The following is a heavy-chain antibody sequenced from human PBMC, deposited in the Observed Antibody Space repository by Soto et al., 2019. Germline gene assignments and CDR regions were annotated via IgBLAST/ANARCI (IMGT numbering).Heavy chain of an antibody. CDR1: GFTFSSYD. J-gene: IGHJ6*02. Sequence: EVQLVESGGGLVQPGGSLRLSCAASGFTFSSYDMHWVRQATGKGLEWVSAIGTAGDPYYPGSVKGRFTISRENAKNSLYLQMTSLRAGDTAVYYCARGGATGGWDYYYGMDVWGQGTTVTVSS. CDR2: IGTAGDP. CDR3: ARGGATGGWDYYYGMDV. V-gene: IGHV3-13*05. D-gene: IGHD1-26*01.